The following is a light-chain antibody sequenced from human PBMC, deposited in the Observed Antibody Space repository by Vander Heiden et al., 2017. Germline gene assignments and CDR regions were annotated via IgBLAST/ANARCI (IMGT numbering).Light chain of an antibody. V-gene: IGKV1-39*01. CDR1: QSISSY. CDR2: AAS. Sequence: DIQMTQSPSSLSASVGDRVTITCRASQSISSYLNWYQQKPGKAPKLLIYAASSLQSGVPSRFTGSGSGTDFTLTISRLQPEHFATYYCQQSASNPRTFGQGTRLEMK. CDR3: QQSASNPRT. J-gene: IGKJ1*01.